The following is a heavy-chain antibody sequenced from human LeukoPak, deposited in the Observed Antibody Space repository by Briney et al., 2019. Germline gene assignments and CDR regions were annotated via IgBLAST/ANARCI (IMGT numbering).Heavy chain of an antibody. CDR1: GFTFSTDW. V-gene: IGHV3-7*04. CDR3: GGSGWTSEF. CDR2: IKKDGSET. J-gene: IGHJ1*01. D-gene: IGHD6-19*01. Sequence: GGSPRLSCAASGFTFSTDWMNWVRQAPGAGLEWVATIKKDGSETYYVDFVKGRFTISRDNAKNSVHLQMNSLRAADTAVYCSGGSGWTSEFWGQGTLVTVSS.